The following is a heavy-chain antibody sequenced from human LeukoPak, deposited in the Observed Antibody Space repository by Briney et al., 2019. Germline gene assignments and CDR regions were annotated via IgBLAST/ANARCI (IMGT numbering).Heavy chain of an antibody. CDR1: GGSISSYY. D-gene: IGHD6-19*01. J-gene: IGHJ6*03. CDR2: IYYSGST. V-gene: IGHV4-59*01. CDR3: ARGVATGYSSGWYPDYYYYYMDV. Sequence: PSETLSLTCTVSGGSISSYYWSWIRQPPGKGLEWIGYIYYSGSTNYNPSLKSRVTISVDTSKNQFSLKLSSVTAADTAVYYCARGVATGYSSGWYPDYYYYYMDVWGKGTTVTVSS.